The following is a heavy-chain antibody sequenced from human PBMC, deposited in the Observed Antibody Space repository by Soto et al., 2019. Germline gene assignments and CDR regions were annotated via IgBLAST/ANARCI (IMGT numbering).Heavy chain of an antibody. Sequence: QVQLQESGPGLLKPSETLSLTCTVSGCSISSYFYIWVRQPPGKGLEWIGSVYYTGTTDYNPSLKSRVTISVDTSKTQFSLNLRSVPAADTAVYYCARDLAAVPRAFDYWGRGTLVTVSS. CDR3: ARDLAAVPRAFDY. D-gene: IGHD6-13*01. J-gene: IGHJ4*02. V-gene: IGHV4-59*01. CDR2: VYYTGTT. CDR1: GCSISSYF.